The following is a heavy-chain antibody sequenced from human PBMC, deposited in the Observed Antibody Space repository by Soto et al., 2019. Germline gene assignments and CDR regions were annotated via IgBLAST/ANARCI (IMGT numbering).Heavy chain of an antibody. CDR3: ARGLDYMVRGVENYGMDV. CDR2: IIPIFGMA. V-gene: IGHV1-69*02. J-gene: IGHJ6*02. D-gene: IGHD3-10*01. Sequence: QVQLVQSGAEVKKPGSSVKVSCKASGGTFSTYIISWVRQAPGQGLEWMGRIIPIFGMADYAQKFQDTVTITANKSTTTAYMELSSLRSDDTAVYYCARGLDYMVRGVENYGMDVWGQGTTVTVSS. CDR1: GGTFSTYI.